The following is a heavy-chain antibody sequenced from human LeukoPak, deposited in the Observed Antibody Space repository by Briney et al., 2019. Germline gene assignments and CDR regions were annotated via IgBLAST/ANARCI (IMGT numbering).Heavy chain of an antibody. J-gene: IGHJ6*03. CDR3: ARAGDSSGYYYYYYYMDV. CDR1: GFTFSSYS. D-gene: IGHD3-22*01. Sequence: PGGSLRLSCAASGFTFSSYSMNWVRQAPGKGLKWVSYISSSSSTIYYADSVKGRFTISRDNAKNSLYLQMNSLRAENTAVYYCARAGDSSGYYYYYYYMDVWGKGTTVTVSS. V-gene: IGHV3-48*04. CDR2: ISSSSSTI.